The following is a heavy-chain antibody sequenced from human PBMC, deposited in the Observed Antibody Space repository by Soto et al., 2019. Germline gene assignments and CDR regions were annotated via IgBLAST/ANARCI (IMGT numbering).Heavy chain of an antibody. CDR1: GFTFSSYW. Sequence: EVQLVESGGGLVQPGGSLRLSCAASGFTFSSYWMHWVRQAPGKGLVWVSRINSDGSSTNYADYVKGRFTISRDNAKNTVYLQMNSLRAEDTAVYYCASKHSSRAFDYWGQGTLVTVSS. CDR2: INSDGSST. CDR3: ASKHSSRAFDY. J-gene: IGHJ4*02. V-gene: IGHV3-74*01. D-gene: IGHD6-13*01.